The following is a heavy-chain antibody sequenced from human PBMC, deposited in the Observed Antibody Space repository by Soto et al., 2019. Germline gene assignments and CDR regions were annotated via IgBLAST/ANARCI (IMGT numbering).Heavy chain of an antibody. CDR2: VNPSGGST. V-gene: IGHV1-46*01. D-gene: IGHD2-15*01. J-gene: IGHJ1*01. CDR1: GYIFTAYS. Sequence: QVQLVQSGAEVKKPGASVKVSCKASGYIFTAYSMHWVRQAPGQGLEWMGVVNPSGGSTNYAQKFRGRVARTRDTSTSTVYMDLRSLTSEDKAVYYCAREENCSDGICYSEYFQRWGQGTLVTVSS. CDR3: AREENCSDGICYSEYFQR.